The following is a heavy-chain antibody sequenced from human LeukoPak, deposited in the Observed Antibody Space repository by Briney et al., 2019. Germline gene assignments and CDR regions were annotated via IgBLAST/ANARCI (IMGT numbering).Heavy chain of an antibody. J-gene: IGHJ4*02. CDR2: ISSSSSYT. Sequence: GGSLRLSCAASGITFSYYYMSWIRQAPGKGLEWVSYISSSSSYTNYADSVKGRFTISRDNAKNSVYLQMNSLRAEDTAVYYCATWATGIDYWGQGTLVTVSS. CDR3: ATWATGIDY. D-gene: IGHD3-16*01. CDR1: GITFSYYY. V-gene: IGHV3-11*03.